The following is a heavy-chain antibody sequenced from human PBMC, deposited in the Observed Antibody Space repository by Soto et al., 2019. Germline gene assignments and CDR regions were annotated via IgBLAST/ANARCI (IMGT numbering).Heavy chain of an antibody. V-gene: IGHV3-30*18. CDR2: ISYDGSDK. Sequence: PGGSLRLSCAASGFTFSSYGMHWVRQAPGKGLEWVAVISYDGSDKYYADSVKGRFTISRDNSKNTLYLQMNSLRAEDTAVYYCAKGSGYSYGPGDYWGQGTLVTVSS. CDR1: GFTFSSYG. D-gene: IGHD5-18*01. J-gene: IGHJ4*02. CDR3: AKGSGYSYGPGDY.